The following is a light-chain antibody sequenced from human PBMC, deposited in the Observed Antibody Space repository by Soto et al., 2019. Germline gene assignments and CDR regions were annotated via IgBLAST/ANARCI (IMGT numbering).Light chain of an antibody. J-gene: IGKJ1*01. CDR2: GAS. V-gene: IGKV3-15*01. CDR1: QSVSSN. Sequence: EIVMTQSPATLSVSPGERATLSCRASQSVSSNLAWYQQKPGQAPRLLIYGASTRATGIPARFSGSGSGTECTVAISSLQSEDFGVYYCQQYNNWPPRTFGQGAKVEIK. CDR3: QQYNNWPPRT.